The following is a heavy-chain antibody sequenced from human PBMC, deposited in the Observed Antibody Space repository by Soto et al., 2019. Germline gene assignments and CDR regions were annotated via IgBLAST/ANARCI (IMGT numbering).Heavy chain of an antibody. V-gene: IGHV3-23*01. CDR3: AKIIDGAGTGT. D-gene: IGHD6-13*01. CDR1: GLTFSNYG. Sequence: EVQMLESGGDLVQPGGSLRLSCGASGLTFSNYGMTWVRQAPGKGLEWVSSISGDGSGTYHADSVKGRFTISRDNSKNTLYLQMSSLRAEDTAIYYCAKIIDGAGTGTWGQGTLVTVSS. CDR2: ISGDGSGT. J-gene: IGHJ5*02.